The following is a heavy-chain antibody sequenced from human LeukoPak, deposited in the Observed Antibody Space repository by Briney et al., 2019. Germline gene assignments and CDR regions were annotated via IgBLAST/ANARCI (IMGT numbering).Heavy chain of an antibody. CDR2: INAGNGNT. V-gene: IGHV1-3*01. CDR1: GYTFTSYA. CDR3: ARVRVTMVRGDNDAFDI. Sequence: ASVKVSCKASGYTFTSYAMHWVRQAPGQRLEWMGWINAGNGNTKYSQEFQGRVTITRDTSASTAYMELSRLRSDDTAVYYCARVRVTMVRGDNDAFDIWGQGTMVTISS. J-gene: IGHJ3*02. D-gene: IGHD3-10*01.